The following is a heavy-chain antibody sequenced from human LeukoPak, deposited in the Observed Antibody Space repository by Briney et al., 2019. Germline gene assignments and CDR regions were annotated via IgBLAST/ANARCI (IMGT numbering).Heavy chain of an antibody. CDR3: AREGSHYYYMDV. J-gene: IGHJ6*03. V-gene: IGHV3-21*01. D-gene: IGHD1-26*01. CDR1: GFTFSSYS. Sequence: GGSLRLSCAASGFTFSSYSMNWVRQAPGKGLEWVSSISSISSYIYYADSVKGRFTISRDNAKNSLYLQMNSLRAEDTAVYYCAREGSHYYYMDVWGKGTTVTVSS. CDR2: ISSISSYI.